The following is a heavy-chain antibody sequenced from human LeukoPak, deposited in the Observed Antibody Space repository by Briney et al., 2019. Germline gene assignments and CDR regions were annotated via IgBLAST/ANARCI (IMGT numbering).Heavy chain of an antibody. J-gene: IGHJ6*03. CDR2: ISGSGGST. CDR1: GFTFSSYA. D-gene: IGHD2/OR15-2a*01. V-gene: IGHV3-23*01. Sequence: PGGSLRLSCAASGFTFSSYAMSWVRQAPGKGLEWVSAISGSGGSTYYADSVKGRFTISRDNSKNTLYLQMNSLRAEDTAVYYCAKSGVDLRVFYTTYFDSSYYYYVDVWGKGTTVTVSS. CDR3: AKSGVDLRVFYTTYFDSSYYYYVDV.